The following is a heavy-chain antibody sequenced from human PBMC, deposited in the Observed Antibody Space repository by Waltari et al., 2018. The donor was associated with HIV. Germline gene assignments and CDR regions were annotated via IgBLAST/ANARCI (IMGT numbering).Heavy chain of an antibody. J-gene: IGHJ4*02. CDR2: INTNSGGT. CDR1: GYTFTGYY. Sequence: QVQLVQSGAEVKKPGASVKVSCKASGYTFTGYYMHWVRQAPGQGLEWMGWINTNSGGTNYAQKFQGRVTMTRDTSISTAYMELSRLRSDDTAVYYCARVFFNRVAAAPGYWGQGTLVTVSS. CDR3: ARVFFNRVAAAPGY. V-gene: IGHV1-2*02. D-gene: IGHD6-13*01.